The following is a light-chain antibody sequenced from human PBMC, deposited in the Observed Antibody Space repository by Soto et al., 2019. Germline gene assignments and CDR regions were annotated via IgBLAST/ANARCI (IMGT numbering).Light chain of an antibody. J-gene: IGLJ1*01. CDR3: CSYAGSSTYV. Sequence: QSVLTHPASLSGSPVQSITISCTGTSSDVGRYNIVSWYQQHPGKAPKLMIYEGSKRPSGVSDRFSGSKSGNTASLTISGLQAEDEADYYCCSYAGSSTYVFGTGTKVTVL. CDR1: SSDVGRYNI. V-gene: IGLV2-23*01. CDR2: EGS.